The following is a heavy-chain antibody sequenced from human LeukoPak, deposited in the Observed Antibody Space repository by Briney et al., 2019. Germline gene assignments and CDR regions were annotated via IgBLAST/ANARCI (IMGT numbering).Heavy chain of an antibody. Sequence: SGTLSLTCTLSGASISSSYWSWIRQPPGKRLEWIGFTYYSGSTNSNPSLKSRVTISADTSKNQFSLKLSSVTAADTAVYYCVRGNYDNRGYSNAFDIWGQGAMVTVSS. V-gene: IGHV4-59*07. CDR2: TYYSGST. CDR3: VRGNYDNRGYSNAFDI. D-gene: IGHD3-22*01. CDR1: GASISSSY. J-gene: IGHJ3*02.